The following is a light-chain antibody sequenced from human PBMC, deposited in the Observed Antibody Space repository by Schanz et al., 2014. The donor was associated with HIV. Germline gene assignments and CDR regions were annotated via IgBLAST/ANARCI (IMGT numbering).Light chain of an antibody. CDR2: EVN. CDR3: SSYGGSNNFV. CDR1: SSDVGGYNY. V-gene: IGLV2-8*01. J-gene: IGLJ1*01. Sequence: QSALTQPPSASGSPGQSVTISCTGTSSDVGGYNYVSWYQQHPGKAPKLMIYEVNKRPSGVPDRFSGSKSGNTASLTVSGLQSEDEGDYYCSSYGGSNNFVFGTGTKVTVL.